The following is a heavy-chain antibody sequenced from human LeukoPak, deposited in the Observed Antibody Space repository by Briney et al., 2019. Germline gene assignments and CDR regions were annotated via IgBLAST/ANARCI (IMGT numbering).Heavy chain of an antibody. CDR1: GFTFSSYG. J-gene: IGHJ4*02. D-gene: IGHD3-22*01. V-gene: IGHV3-23*01. Sequence: GGSLRLSCAASGFTFSSYGMSWVRQAPGKGLEWVSAISGSGGSTYYADSVKGRFTISRDNSKNTLYLQMNGLRAEDTAVYYCAKDLGDYYDSSGYLGGGHDYWGQGTLVTVSS. CDR3: AKDLGDYYDSSGYLGGGHDY. CDR2: ISGSGGST.